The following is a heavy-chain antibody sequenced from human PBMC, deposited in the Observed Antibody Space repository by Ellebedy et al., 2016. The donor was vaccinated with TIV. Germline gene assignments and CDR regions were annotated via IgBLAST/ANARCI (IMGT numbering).Heavy chain of an antibody. V-gene: IGHV3-53*01. CDR3: ARDPVGVGPAFDI. D-gene: IGHD4-23*01. Sequence: ESLKISCAASGFIVSSNYMNRVRQAPGKGLEWVSVIYSGADGGDTYYADSVKGRFTISRDNSKDTLYLQVNSLRAEDTAVYYCARDPVGVGPAFDIWGQGTMVTVSS. CDR1: GFIVSSNY. CDR2: IYSGADGGDT. J-gene: IGHJ3*02.